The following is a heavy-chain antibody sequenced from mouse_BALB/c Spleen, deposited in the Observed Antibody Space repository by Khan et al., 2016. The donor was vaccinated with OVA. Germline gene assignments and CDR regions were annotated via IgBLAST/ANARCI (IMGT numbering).Heavy chain of an antibody. CDR2: INPHIGET. J-gene: IGHJ2*01. CDR3: TRIYGSDFDY. V-gene: IGHV1-20*02. CDR1: GYSFTGYF. D-gene: IGHD1-1*01. Sequence: MQLEESGPELVKPGASVKISCKASGYSFTGYFMSWVMQSHGKSLEWIGRINPHIGETLYNQKFKGKATLTVDESSSTAHMELRSLASEDSAVYYCTRIYGSDFDYWGQGTPLTVSS.